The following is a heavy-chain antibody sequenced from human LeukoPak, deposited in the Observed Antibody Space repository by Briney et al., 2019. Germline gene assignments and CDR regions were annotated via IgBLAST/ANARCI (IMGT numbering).Heavy chain of an antibody. CDR2: IRSKAYGGTT. J-gene: IGHJ4*02. Sequence: PGRSLRLSCTASGFTFGDYAMSWFRQAPGKGLEWVGYIRSKAYGGTTEYAASVKGRFTISRDDSKSIAYLQMNSLKTEDTAVYYCTRDEMGWPGYSYGYSDYWGQGTLVTVSS. V-gene: IGHV3-49*03. CDR1: GFTFGDYA. CDR3: TRDEMGWPGYSYGYSDY. D-gene: IGHD5-18*01.